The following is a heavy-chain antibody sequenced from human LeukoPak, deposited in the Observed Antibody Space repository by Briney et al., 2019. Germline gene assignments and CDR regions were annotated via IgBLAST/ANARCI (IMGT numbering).Heavy chain of an antibody. J-gene: IGHJ6*03. CDR1: GGSISSSSYY. Sequence: SETLSLTCTVSGGSISSSSYYWGWIRQPPGKGLEWIGSISYSGSTYYNPSLKSRVTISVDTSKNQFSLKLSSVTAADTAVYYCARHRGQLLSGYYYYYMDVWGKGTTVTVSS. CDR3: ARHRGQLLSGYYYYYMDV. V-gene: IGHV4-39*01. D-gene: IGHD2-2*01. CDR2: ISYSGST.